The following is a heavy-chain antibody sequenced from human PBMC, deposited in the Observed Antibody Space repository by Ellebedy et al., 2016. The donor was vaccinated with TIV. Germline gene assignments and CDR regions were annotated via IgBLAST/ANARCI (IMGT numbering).Heavy chain of an antibody. J-gene: IGHJ3*02. CDR2: IHQDGSEK. D-gene: IGHD4-17*01. CDR3: ATDGSYGDYRFPAHAFTM. Sequence: GESLKISCVGSGFSFSSYWMSWVRQAPGKGLEWVANIHQDGSEKNYVDSVKGRFTISRDNAKNSLYLQMNSLRAEDTAVYYCATDGSYGDYRFPAHAFTMWGQGTMVTVSS. CDR1: GFSFSSYW. V-gene: IGHV3-7*01.